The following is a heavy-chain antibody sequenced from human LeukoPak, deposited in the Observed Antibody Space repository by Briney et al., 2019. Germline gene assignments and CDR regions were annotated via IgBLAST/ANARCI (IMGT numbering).Heavy chain of an antibody. CDR2: IYHSGST. J-gene: IGHJ4*02. CDR3: ARNGASSSWYGFDY. V-gene: IGHV4-38-2*02. CDR1: GYSISSGYY. Sequence: SETLSLTCTVSGYSISSGYYWGWIRQAPGKGLEWIGYIYHSGSTYYNPSLKSRVTISVDRSKNQFSLKLSSVTAADTAVYYCARNGASSSWYGFDYWGQGTLVTVSS. D-gene: IGHD6-13*01.